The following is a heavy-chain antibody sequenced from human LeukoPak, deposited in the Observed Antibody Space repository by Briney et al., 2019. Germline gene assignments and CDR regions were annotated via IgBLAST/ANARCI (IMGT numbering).Heavy chain of an antibody. J-gene: IGHJ4*02. V-gene: IGHV3-30*02. Sequence: GGSLRLSCAASGFIFSGSSMHWVRQAPGKGLEWVSFIRFDATNKYYAASVKGRFTISRDNSKSTLFLQMSSLRAEDTAVYHRAQDQGIQPPNYWGQGTLVTVSS. D-gene: IGHD5-18*01. CDR3: AQDQGIQPPNY. CDR1: GFIFSGSS. CDR2: IRFDATNK.